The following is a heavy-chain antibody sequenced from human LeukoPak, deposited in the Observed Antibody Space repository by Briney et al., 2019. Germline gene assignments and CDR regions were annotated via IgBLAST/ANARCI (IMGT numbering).Heavy chain of an antibody. CDR1: GGSFSGYY. CDR3: ARGVASYYYYYMDV. CDR2: INHSGST. V-gene: IGHV4-34*01. Sequence: SETLSLTCAVYGGSFSGYYWSWIRHPPGKGLEWIGEINHSGSTNYNPSLKSRVTISVDTSKNQFSLKLSSVTAADTAVYYCARGVASYYYYYMDVWGKGTTVTVSS. J-gene: IGHJ6*03.